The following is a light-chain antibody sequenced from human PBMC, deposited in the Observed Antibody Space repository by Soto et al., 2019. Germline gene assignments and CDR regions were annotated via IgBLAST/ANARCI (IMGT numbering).Light chain of an antibody. V-gene: IGLV2-8*01. CDR1: KNDIGVYDF. J-gene: IGLJ1*01. CDR3: KSYAGSNNYV. CDR2: EVV. Sequence: QSALTPPPSSSGSPGQSVTISCTGTKNDIGVYDFVSWYQHHPGKAPRLIIYEVVQRPSGVPDRFSGSKSGNTASLTVSGLQAADEADYFCKSYAGSNNYVFGSGTKV.